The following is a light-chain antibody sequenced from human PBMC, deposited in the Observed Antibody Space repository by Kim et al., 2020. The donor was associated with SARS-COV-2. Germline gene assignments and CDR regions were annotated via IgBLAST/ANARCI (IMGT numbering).Light chain of an antibody. V-gene: IGLV2-14*03. CDR2: DVT. CDR3: CSYARGVTRV. J-gene: IGLJ3*02. Sequence: VLTQPASVSGSPGQSITISCTGTSSDVGAYDYVSWYQQHPGKPPQLLIYDVTHRPSGVFDRFFGSKSGNTASLTISGLQAEDEADYYCCSYARGVTRVFGGGTQLTVL. CDR1: SSDVGAYDY.